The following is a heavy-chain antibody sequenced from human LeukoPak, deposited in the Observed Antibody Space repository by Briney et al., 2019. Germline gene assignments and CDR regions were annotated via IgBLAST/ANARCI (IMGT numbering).Heavy chain of an antibody. D-gene: IGHD4-17*01. CDR1: GFTVSSNY. CDR3: ARGTSVTSLDY. Sequence: PGGSLRLSCAASGFTVSSNYMSWVRQAPGKGLEWVSVIYSGGSTYYADSVKGRFTISGDNSKNTLYLQMNSLRAEDTAVYYCARGTSVTSLDYWGQGTLVTVSS. CDR2: IYSGGST. V-gene: IGHV3-53*01. J-gene: IGHJ4*02.